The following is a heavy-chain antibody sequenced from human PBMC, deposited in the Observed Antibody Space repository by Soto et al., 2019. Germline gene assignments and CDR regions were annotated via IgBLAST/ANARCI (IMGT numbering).Heavy chain of an antibody. V-gene: IGHV4-39*01. Sequence: SETLSLTCTVSGGSISSSSYYWGWIRQPPGKGLEWIGSIYYSGSTYYNPSLKSRVTISVDTSKNQFSLKLSSVTAADTAVYYCARQPGTLWFGELFGYFDYWGQGTLVTVSS. D-gene: IGHD3-10*01. CDR2: IYYSGST. CDR3: ARQPGTLWFGELFGYFDY. CDR1: GGSISSSSYY. J-gene: IGHJ4*02.